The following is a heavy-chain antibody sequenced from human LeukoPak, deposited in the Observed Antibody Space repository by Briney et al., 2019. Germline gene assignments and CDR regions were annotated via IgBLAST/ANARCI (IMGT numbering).Heavy chain of an antibody. Sequence: ASVKVSCKASGYTFTSYGISRVRQAPGQGLEWMGWISAYNGNTNYAQKLQGRVTMTTDTSTSTAYMELRSLRSDDTAVYYCARESGWYRREYYFDYWGQGTLVTVSS. CDR2: ISAYNGNT. CDR3: ARESGWYRREYYFDY. CDR1: GYTFTSYG. J-gene: IGHJ4*02. D-gene: IGHD6-19*01. V-gene: IGHV1-18*01.